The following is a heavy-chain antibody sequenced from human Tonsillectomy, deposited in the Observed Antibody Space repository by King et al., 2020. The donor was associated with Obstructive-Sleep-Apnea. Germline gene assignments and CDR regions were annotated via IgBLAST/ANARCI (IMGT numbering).Heavy chain of an antibody. CDR1: DDSVSSHY. V-gene: IGHV4-59*08. CDR2: IYGSGST. CDR3: ARHIRGYFGGNWFDP. Sequence: QLQESGPGPVKPSETLSLTCTVSDDSVSSHYCAWIRQPPGKGLEWIGYIYGSGSTNYNPSLRNRVTISLDTSKNQFSLQLRSVTVADTAVYYCARHIRGYFGGNWFDPWGQGTLVTVSS. J-gene: IGHJ5*02. D-gene: IGHD3-10*01.